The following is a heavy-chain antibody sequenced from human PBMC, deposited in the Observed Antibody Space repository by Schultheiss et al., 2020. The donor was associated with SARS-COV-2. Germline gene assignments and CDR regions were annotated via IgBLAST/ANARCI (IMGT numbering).Heavy chain of an antibody. CDR1: GFTFSSYS. Sequence: GESLKISCAASGFTFSSYSMNWVRQAPGKGLEWVSYISSSSSTIYYADSVKGRFTISRDNAKNSLYLQMNSLRAEDTAVYYCARPGGYYDFWSGYYYYYYMDVWGKGTTVTVSS. V-gene: IGHV3-48*04. CDR3: ARPGGYYDFWSGYYYYYYMDV. D-gene: IGHD3-3*01. CDR2: ISSSSSTI. J-gene: IGHJ6*03.